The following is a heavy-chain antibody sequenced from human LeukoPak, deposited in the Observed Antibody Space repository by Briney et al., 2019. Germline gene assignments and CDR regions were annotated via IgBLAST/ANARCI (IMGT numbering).Heavy chain of an antibody. CDR1: GGTFSSYA. Sequence: SVKVSCKASGGTFSSYAISWVRQAPGQGLEWMGRIIPILGIANYAQKFQGRVTITADKSTSTAYMELSSLRSEDTAVYYCATLGENRGFDYWGQGTLVTVSS. D-gene: IGHD7-27*01. CDR3: ATLGENRGFDY. CDR2: IIPILGIA. V-gene: IGHV1-69*04. J-gene: IGHJ4*02.